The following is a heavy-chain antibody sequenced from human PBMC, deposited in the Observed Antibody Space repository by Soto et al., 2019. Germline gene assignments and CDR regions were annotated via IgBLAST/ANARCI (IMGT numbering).Heavy chain of an antibody. Sequence: PSGTLSLTCTVSGDSISNSGYYWGWILHYQGKGLEWIGNIYYSGSTYYNPSLKSRVIISVDTSKNQFSLKLSSVTAADTALYYFARLVRSLFHSSRNNWFLPSCPAPLVSVSS. CDR1: GDSISNSGYY. V-gene: IGHV4-39*01. J-gene: IGHJ5*02. CDR3: ARLVRSLFHSSRNNWFLP. CDR2: IYYSGST. D-gene: IGHD2-15*01.